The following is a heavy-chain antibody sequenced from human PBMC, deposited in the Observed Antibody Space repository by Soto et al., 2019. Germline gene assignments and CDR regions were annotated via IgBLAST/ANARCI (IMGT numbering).Heavy chain of an antibody. CDR3: ARDYLTGDPREAFDS. J-gene: IGHJ4*02. CDR1: GFNFGAFS. Sequence: EVQLVESGGGLVKPGESLRLSCTASGFNFGAFSLSWVRQAPGKGPEWVSSIDPTSTEIHYADSVEGRFSVYRDSTKNSLYLQMISLRFEDTGVYYCARDYLTGDPREAFDSWGQGTLVTVSS. D-gene: IGHD7-27*01. CDR2: IDPTSTEI. V-gene: IGHV3-21*01.